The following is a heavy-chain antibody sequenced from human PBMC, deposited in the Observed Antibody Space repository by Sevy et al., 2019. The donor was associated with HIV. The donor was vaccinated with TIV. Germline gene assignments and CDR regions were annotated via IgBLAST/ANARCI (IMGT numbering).Heavy chain of an antibody. CDR2: ISWNSGSI. D-gene: IGHD3-22*01. Sequence: GGSLRLSCAASGFTFYDYAMHWVRQAPGKGLEWVSGISWNSGSIGYADSVKGRFTISRDNAKNSLYLQMNSLRAEDTALYYCAKDTAPHYYDSSGQYYYYYGMDVWGQGTTVTVSS. CDR3: AKDTAPHYYDSSGQYYYYYGMDV. CDR1: GFTFYDYA. V-gene: IGHV3-9*01. J-gene: IGHJ6*02.